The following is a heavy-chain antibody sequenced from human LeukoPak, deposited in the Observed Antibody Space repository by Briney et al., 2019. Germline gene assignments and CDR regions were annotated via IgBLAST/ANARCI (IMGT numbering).Heavy chain of an antibody. CDR1: GGSFSGYY. CDR3: ARDRYYYDSSGLDY. J-gene: IGHJ4*02. CDR2: IYTSGST. Sequence: PSETLSLTCAVYGGSFSGYYWSWIRQPAGKGLEWIGRIYTSGSTNYNPSLKSRVTISVDTSKNQFSLKLSSVTAADTVVYYCARDRYYYDSSGLDYWGQGTLVTVSS. D-gene: IGHD3-22*01. V-gene: IGHV4-59*10.